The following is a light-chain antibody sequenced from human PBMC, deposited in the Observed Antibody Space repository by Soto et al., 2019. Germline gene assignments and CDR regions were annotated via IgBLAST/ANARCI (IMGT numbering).Light chain of an antibody. CDR3: RSYTGSSTYVV. V-gene: IGLV2-14*01. CDR2: DVS. J-gene: IGLJ2*01. Sequence: QSALTQPASVSGSPGQSITISCTGTSSDVGGYNYVSWYQQHPGKAPRLMIYDVSHRPSGVSNRFSGSKSANTASLTISGLQAEDDAEYYCRSYTGSSTYVVFGGGTKLTVL. CDR1: SSDVGGYNY.